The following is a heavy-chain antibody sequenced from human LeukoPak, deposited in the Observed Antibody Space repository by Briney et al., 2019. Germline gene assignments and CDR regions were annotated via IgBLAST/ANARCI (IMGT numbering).Heavy chain of an antibody. V-gene: IGHV4-34*01. CDR1: GGSFSGYY. Sequence: SETLSLTCAVYGGSFSGYYWSRIRQPPGKGLEWIGEINHSGSTNYNPSLKSRVTISVDTSKNQFSLKLSSVTAADTAVYYCARGRDYYDSSGYYYGDYYYYYMDVWGKGTTVTVSS. D-gene: IGHD3-22*01. CDR2: INHSGST. J-gene: IGHJ6*03. CDR3: ARGRDYYDSSGYYYGDYYYYYMDV.